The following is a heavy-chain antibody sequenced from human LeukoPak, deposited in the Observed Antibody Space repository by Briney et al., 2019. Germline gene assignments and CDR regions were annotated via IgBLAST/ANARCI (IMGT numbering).Heavy chain of an antibody. CDR2: MSYDGSKK. CDR1: EFPFSTYA. CDR3: ARDGGLYDPNY. Sequence: GGSLRLSCAASEFPFSTYAMHWVRQAPGKGLEWMAVMSYDGSKKYYADSVKGRFTISRDNAKNSLYLQMNSLRAEDTAVYYCARDGGLYDPNYWGQGTLVTVSS. D-gene: IGHD1-1*01. J-gene: IGHJ4*02. V-gene: IGHV3-30-3*01.